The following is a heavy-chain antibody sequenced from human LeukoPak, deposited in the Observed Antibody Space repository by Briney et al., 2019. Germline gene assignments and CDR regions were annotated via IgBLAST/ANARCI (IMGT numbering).Heavy chain of an antibody. D-gene: IGHD6-13*01. Sequence: GGSLRLSCAASGFTFDDYAMHWVRQAPGKGLEWVSGISWNSGSIGYADSVRGRFTISRDNAKNSLYLQMNSLRAEDTALYYCAKESSGSSWSLYYYYGMDVWGQGTTVTVSS. CDR1: GFTFDDYA. CDR2: ISWNSGSI. CDR3: AKESSGSSWSLYYYYGMDV. V-gene: IGHV3-9*01. J-gene: IGHJ6*02.